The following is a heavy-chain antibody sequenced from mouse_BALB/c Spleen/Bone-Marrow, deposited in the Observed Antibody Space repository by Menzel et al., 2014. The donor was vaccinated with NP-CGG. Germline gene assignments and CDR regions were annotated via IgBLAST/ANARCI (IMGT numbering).Heavy chain of an antibody. Sequence: LMESGASVKVSCKASGYAFTNYLIEWVKQRPGQGLEWIGVINPGSGGTNYNEKLKGKATLTADKSSSTAYMQLSSLTSDDSAVYFCAREVRRNYAMDYWGQGTSVTVSS. CDR3: AREVRRNYAMDY. D-gene: IGHD2-14*01. CDR2: INPGSGGT. V-gene: IGHV1-54*03. CDR1: GYAFTNYL. J-gene: IGHJ4*01.